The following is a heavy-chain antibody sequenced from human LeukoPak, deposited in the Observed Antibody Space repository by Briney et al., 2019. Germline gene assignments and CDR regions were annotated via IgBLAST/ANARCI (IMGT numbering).Heavy chain of an antibody. CDR1: GGSISNYY. Sequence: SETLSLTCTVSGGSISNYYWSWIRQPPGKGLEWIGYIYYSGSTNYNPSLKSRVTISVDTSKNQFSLKLTSVTAADTAVYYCASAWGTYCGGDCNTNAFDVWGQGTMVTVSS. CDR3: ASAWGTYCGGDCNTNAFDV. CDR2: IYYSGST. V-gene: IGHV4-59*01. D-gene: IGHD2-21*02. J-gene: IGHJ3*01.